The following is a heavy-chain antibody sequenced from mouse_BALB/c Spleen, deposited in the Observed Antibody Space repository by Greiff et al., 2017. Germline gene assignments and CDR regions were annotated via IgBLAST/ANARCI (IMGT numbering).Heavy chain of an antibody. CDR3: ARDGGYGNYWIAY. D-gene: IGHD2-10*02. J-gene: IGHJ3*01. CDR2: ISNGGGST. V-gene: IGHV5-12-2*01. Sequence: DVKLQESGGGLVQPGGSLKLSCAASGFTFSSYTMSWVRQTPEKRLEWVAYISNGGGSTYYPDTVKGRFTISRDNAKNTLYLQMSSLKSEDTAMYYCARDGGYGNYWIAYWGQGTLVTVSA. CDR1: GFTFSSYT.